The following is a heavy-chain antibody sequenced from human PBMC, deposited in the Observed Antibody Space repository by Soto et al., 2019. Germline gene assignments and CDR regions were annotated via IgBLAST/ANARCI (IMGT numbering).Heavy chain of an antibody. CDR3: ARPGDNWNYGGLYFDY. Sequence: QVQLVESGGGVVQPGRSLRLSCAASGFTFSSYAMHWVRQAPGKGLEWVAVISYDGSNKYYADSVKGRFTISRDNSKNTLYLQMNSLIAEDTAVYYCARPGDNWNYGGLYFDYWGQGTLVTVSS. CDR2: ISYDGSNK. J-gene: IGHJ4*02. D-gene: IGHD1-7*01. CDR1: GFTFSSYA. V-gene: IGHV3-30-3*01.